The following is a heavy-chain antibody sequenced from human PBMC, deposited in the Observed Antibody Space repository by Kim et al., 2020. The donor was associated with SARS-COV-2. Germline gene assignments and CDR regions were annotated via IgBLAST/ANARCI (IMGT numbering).Heavy chain of an antibody. CDR2: INHSGST. J-gene: IGHJ4*02. V-gene: IGHV4-34*01. CDR3: ARARCCGSSDY. D-gene: IGHD1-26*01. CDR1: GGSFSGYY. Sequence: SETLSLTCAVYGGSFSGYYWSWIRQPPGKGLEWIGEINHSGSTNYNPSLKSRVTISVDTSKNQFSLKLSSVTAADTAVYYCARARCCGSSDYWGQGTLVTVSS.